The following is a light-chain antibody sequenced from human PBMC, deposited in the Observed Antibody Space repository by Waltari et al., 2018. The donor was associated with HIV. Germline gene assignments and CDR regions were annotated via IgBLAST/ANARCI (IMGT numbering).Light chain of an antibody. V-gene: IGLV1-40*01. Sequence: QSVLTQPPSVSGAPGQRVTVSCTGGSSNIGAGYSVHWYQQLPGAVPQLVSCGTTNRPSGVPARFSGSQSGASAFLAITGLQAADEADYFCQSYDSSLNIWVFGGGTKVTVL. CDR2: GTT. J-gene: IGLJ3*02. CDR1: SSNIGAGYS. CDR3: QSYDSSLNIWV.